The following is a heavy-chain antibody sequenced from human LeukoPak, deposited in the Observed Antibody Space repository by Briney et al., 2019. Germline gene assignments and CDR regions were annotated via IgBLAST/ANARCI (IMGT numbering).Heavy chain of an antibody. CDR3: ARERPTRHEDDFDI. CDR1: GGSISSSSYY. CDR2: IYYSGST. J-gene: IGHJ3*02. D-gene: IGHD6-25*01. V-gene: IGHV4-39*07. Sequence: ETLSLTCTVSGGSISSSSYYWGWIRQPPGKGLEWIGSIYYSGSTYYNPSLKSRVTISVDTSKNQFSLKLSSVTAADTAVYYCARERPTRHEDDFDIWGQGTMVTVPS.